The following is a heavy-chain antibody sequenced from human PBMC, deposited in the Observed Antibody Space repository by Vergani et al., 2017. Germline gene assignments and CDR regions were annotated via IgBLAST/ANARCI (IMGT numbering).Heavy chain of an antibody. V-gene: IGHV3-30-3*01. CDR1: GFTFSSYA. J-gene: IGHJ3*02. CDR3: ARGGYXSSTSCFPRVSFDI. D-gene: IGHD2-2*01. Sequence: QVQLVESGGGVVQPGRSLTLSCAASGFTFSSYAMHWVRQAPGKGLEWVAVISYDGSNKYYADSVKGRFTISRDNSKNTLYLQMNSLRAEDTAVYYCARGGYXSSTSCFPRVSFDIWGQGTMVTVSS. CDR2: ISYDGSNK.